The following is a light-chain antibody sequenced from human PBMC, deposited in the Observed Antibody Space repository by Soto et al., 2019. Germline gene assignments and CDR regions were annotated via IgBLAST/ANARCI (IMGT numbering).Light chain of an antibody. CDR1: SSDVGDNY. CDR3: CSYAGSSTWV. CDR2: EGS. Sequence: QSALTQPPSASGSPGQSVTISCTGTSSDVGDNYVSWYQQHLGKAPKLMIYEGSKRPSGVSNRFSGSKSGNTASLTISGLQAEDEADYYCCSYAGSSTWVFGGGTKLTVL. J-gene: IGLJ3*02. V-gene: IGLV2-23*01.